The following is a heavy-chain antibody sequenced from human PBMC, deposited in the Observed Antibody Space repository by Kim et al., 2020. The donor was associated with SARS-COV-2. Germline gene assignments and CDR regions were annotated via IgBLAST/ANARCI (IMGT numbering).Heavy chain of an antibody. CDR3: VRDSYTCDTTGTHCIYSDMDV. D-gene: IGHD3-22*01. CDR1: GFSFSNYW. Sequence: GGSLRLSCAASGFSFSNYWMHWVRQVPGKGLLWVSRIDPDGSYTSYADSVKGRFTISRDSAKNTLFLQMNGLRADDTAVYYCVRDSYTCDTTGTHCIYSDMDVWGQGTPVTVSS. J-gene: IGHJ6*02. V-gene: IGHV3-74*01. CDR2: IDPDGSYT.